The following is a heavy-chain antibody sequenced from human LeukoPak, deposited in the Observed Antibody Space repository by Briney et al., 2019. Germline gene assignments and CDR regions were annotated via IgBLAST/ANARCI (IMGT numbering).Heavy chain of an antibody. CDR2: IDSDGSTT. Sequence: GGSLSLSCAASGFTFSTYWMHWVRQAPGKGLVWVSRIDSDGSTTTYADSVKGRFTISRDNAKDTLFLQMNSLRAEDTAVYFCARGRYYDMDVWGQGTTVTVSS. CDR1: GFTFSTYW. CDR3: ARGRYYDMDV. V-gene: IGHV3-74*01. J-gene: IGHJ6*02.